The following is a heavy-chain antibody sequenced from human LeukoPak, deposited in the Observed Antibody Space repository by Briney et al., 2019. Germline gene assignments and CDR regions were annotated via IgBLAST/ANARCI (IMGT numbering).Heavy chain of an antibody. CDR1: GFTFSSYE. CDR3: ARYPDALAVAGYYYYGMDV. Sequence: GGSLRLSCAASGFTFSSYEMNWVRQAPGKGLEWVSYISSSGSTIYYADSVKGRFTISRDNAKNSLYLQMNSLRAEDTAVYYCARYPDALAVAGYYYYGMDVWGQGTTVTVPS. CDR2: ISSSGSTI. V-gene: IGHV3-48*03. D-gene: IGHD6-19*01. J-gene: IGHJ6*02.